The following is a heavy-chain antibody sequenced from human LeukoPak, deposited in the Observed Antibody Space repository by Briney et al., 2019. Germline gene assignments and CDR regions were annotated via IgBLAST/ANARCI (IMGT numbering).Heavy chain of an antibody. CDR1: GFTFPNSA. Sequence: SVKVSCKASGFTFPNSAMQWVRQARGQRLEWVGWIVLGAGNTVYSHKFHDRVTITRDISTNTAYMELDSLGSEDTAVYYCAAQRGASLHDFWSTRLFDPWGQGTLVTVSS. CDR2: IVLGAGNT. V-gene: IGHV1-58*02. D-gene: IGHD3-3*01. J-gene: IGHJ5*02. CDR3: AAQRGASLHDFWSTRLFDP.